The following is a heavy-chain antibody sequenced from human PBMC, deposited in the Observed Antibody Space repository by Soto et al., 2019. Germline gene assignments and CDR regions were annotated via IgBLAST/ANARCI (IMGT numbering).Heavy chain of an antibody. CDR1: GFPFSAYN. CDR2: ITVGSSHI. V-gene: IGHV3-21*01. D-gene: IGHD3-16*01. Sequence: GGSLRLSCTGSGFPFSAYNINWVRQAPGRGLEWVSSITVGSSHIYQPNSMKGRFTISRDDAKNSVYLQIDSLRDEDTALYYCSRSPEVGVRGAYWGQGTLVTVSS. CDR3: SRSPEVGVRGAY. J-gene: IGHJ4*02.